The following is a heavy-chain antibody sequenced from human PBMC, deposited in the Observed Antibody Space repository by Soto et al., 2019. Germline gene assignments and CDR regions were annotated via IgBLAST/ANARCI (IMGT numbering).Heavy chain of an antibody. CDR1: CGSSSSVDYY. J-gene: IGHJ5*02. D-gene: IGHD3-3*01. CDR2: IYYSGST. CDR3: ARAGSHITSELKSYYDFWSGYSPTRNWFDP. V-gene: IGHV4-61*08. Sequence: SETLSLTCTVSCGSSSSVDYYWSWISQPPGKGLERIGYIYYSGSTNYNPSLKSRVTISVDTSKNQFSLKLSSVTAADTAVYYCARAGSHITSELKSYYDFWSGYSPTRNWFDPWGQGTLVTVSS.